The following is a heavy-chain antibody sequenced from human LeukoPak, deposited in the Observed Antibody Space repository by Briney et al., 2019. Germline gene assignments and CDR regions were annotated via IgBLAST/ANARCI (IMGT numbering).Heavy chain of an antibody. CDR1: GFTFSSYA. V-gene: IGHV3-23*01. J-gene: IGHJ5*02. CDR3: AKSGPIQWGYDYVGWFDP. D-gene: IGHD5-12*01. CDR2: ISGSGGST. Sequence: GGSLRLSCAASGFTFSSYAMSWVRQAPGKGLEWVSAISGSGGSTYYADSVKGRFTISRDNSKNTPYPQMNSLRAEDTAVYYCAKSGPIQWGYDYVGWFDPWGQGTLVTVSS.